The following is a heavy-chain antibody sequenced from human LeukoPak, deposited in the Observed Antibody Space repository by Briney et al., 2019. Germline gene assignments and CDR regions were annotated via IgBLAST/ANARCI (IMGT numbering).Heavy chain of an antibody. CDR2: ISSSSSYI. CDR3: AREAYGGVDY. J-gene: IGHJ4*02. CDR1: GFTFKTYS. Sequence: GGSLRLSCAASGFTFKTYSMNWVRQAPGKGLEWVSSISSSSSYIYYADSVKGRFTISRDNAKNSLYLQMNSLRAEDTAVYYCAREAYGGVDYWGQGTLVTVSS. V-gene: IGHV3-21*01. D-gene: IGHD4-23*01.